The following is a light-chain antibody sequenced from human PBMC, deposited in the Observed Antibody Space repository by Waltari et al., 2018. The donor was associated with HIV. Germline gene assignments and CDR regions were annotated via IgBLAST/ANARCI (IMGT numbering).Light chain of an antibody. CDR2: EGS. CDR3: CSYAGSNTLEV. Sequence: QYALTQPASVSGSPGQSITIPCTGTSSYVGSYNLVSWYQQHPGKAPKLMIYEGSKRPSGVSNRFSGSKSGNTASLTISGLQAEDEADYYCCSYAGSNTLEVFGGGTKLTVL. CDR1: SSYVGSYNL. V-gene: IGLV2-23*01. J-gene: IGLJ2*01.